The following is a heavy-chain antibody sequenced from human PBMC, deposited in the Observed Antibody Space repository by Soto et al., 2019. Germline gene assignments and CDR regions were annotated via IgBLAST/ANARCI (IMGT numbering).Heavy chain of an antibody. J-gene: IGHJ5*02. CDR3: ARDIQWLVEHNWFAP. V-gene: IGHV1-2*02. CDR1: GYTFTGYY. CDR2: INPNSGGT. D-gene: IGHD6-19*01. Sequence: ASVKVSCKASGYTFTGYYMHWVRQAPGQGLEWMGWINPNSGGTNYAQKFQGRVTMTRDTSISTAYMELSRLRSDDTAVYYCARDIQWLVEHNWFAPSARGTLV.